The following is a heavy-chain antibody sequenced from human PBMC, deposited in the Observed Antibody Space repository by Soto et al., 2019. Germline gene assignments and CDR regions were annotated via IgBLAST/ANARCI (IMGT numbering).Heavy chain of an antibody. CDR3: ARAEATWFRGVYYYDSSGYRLDP. D-gene: IGHD3-22*01. Sequence: SETLSLTCSVSGRSMSSNYLSWIRQSPDRGLEWLGYVFYGGTDYNPSLEGRVTMSVETSKSQFSLKLSSVTAADTAVYYCARAEATWFRGVYYYDSSGYRLDPWGQGTLVTVYS. CDR1: GRSMSSNY. V-gene: IGHV4-59*01. CDR2: VFYGGT. J-gene: IGHJ5*02.